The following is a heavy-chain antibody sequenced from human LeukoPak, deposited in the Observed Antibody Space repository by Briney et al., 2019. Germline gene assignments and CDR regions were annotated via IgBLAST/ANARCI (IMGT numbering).Heavy chain of an antibody. D-gene: IGHD3-10*01. CDR3: ARDILWQRYGSGMP. Sequence: ASVKVSCKASGYTFTGYYMHWVRQAPGQGLEWMGWINPNSGGTNYAQKFQGRVTMTRDTSISTAYMELSRLRSDDTAVYYCARDILWQRYGSGMPWGQGTLVTVSS. V-gene: IGHV1-2*02. CDR2: INPNSGGT. CDR1: GYTFTGYY. J-gene: IGHJ5*02.